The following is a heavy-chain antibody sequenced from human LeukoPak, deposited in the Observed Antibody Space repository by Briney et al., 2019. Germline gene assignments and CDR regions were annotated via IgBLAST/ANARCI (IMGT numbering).Heavy chain of an antibody. V-gene: IGHV3-23*01. CDR2: ISGSGGST. CDR3: AKDGGPPDCSSTSCYPDDAFDI. Sequence: HSGGSLRLSCAASGFTFSSYAMSWVRQAPGKGLEWVSAISGSGGSTYYADSVKGRFTISRDNSKNTLCLQMNSLRAEDTAVYYCAKDGGPPDCSSTSCYPDDAFDIWGQGTMVTVSS. D-gene: IGHD2-2*01. CDR1: GFTFSSYA. J-gene: IGHJ3*02.